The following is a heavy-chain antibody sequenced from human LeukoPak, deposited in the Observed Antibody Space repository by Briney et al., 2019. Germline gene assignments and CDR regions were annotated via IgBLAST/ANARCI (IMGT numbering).Heavy chain of an antibody. CDR3: ARHSPYQLLYLPFYGMDV. J-gene: IGHJ6*02. D-gene: IGHD2-2*02. V-gene: IGHV4-34*01. CDR2: INHSGST. CDR1: GGSFSGYY. Sequence: SETLSLTCAVYGGSFSGYYWSWIRQPPGKGLEWIGEINHSGSTNYNPSLKSRVTISVDTSKNQFSLKLSSVTAADTAVYYCARHSPYQLLYLPFYGMDVWGQGTTVTVSS.